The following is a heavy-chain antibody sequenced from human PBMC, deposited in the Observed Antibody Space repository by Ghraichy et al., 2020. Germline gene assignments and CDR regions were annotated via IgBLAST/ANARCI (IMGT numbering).Heavy chain of an antibody. V-gene: IGHV4-39*01. Sequence: ESLNISCTVSGGSISTTNYFGDWIRQPPGKGLEWIGSIYYSGSTDYNPSLKSRVTISGDPSKNQFSLKLTSVTAADTAVYFCARRGGAEFDYWGQGTLVTVSS. D-gene: IGHD3-10*01. CDR3: ARRGGAEFDY. CDR2: IYYSGST. CDR1: GGSISTTNYF. J-gene: IGHJ4*02.